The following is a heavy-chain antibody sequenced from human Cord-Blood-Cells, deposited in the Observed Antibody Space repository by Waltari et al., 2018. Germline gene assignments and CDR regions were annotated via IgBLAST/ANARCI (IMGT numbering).Heavy chain of an antibody. Sequence: QVQLQESGPGLVKPSKTLSLTCTVPGGPLRSGRYYWSWIRPPAGKGLEWIGYIYTSGSTNYNPSLKSRVTISVDTSKNQFSLKLSSVTAADTAVYYCARSGYDILTGYYDAFDIWGQGTMVTVSS. V-gene: IGHV4-61*09. D-gene: IGHD3-9*01. CDR2: IYTSGST. CDR3: ARSGYDILTGYYDAFDI. J-gene: IGHJ3*02. CDR1: GGPLRSGRYY.